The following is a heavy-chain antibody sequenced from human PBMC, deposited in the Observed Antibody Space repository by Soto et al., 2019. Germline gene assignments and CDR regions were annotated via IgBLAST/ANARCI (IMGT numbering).Heavy chain of an antibody. CDR1: GFTFSDYY. D-gene: IGHD6-13*01. CDR3: ARARAAAGTPPPCFDY. Sequence: ESGGGLVKPGGSLRLSCAASGFTFSDYYMSWIRQAPGKGLEWVSYISSSGSTIYYADSVKGRFTITRDNAKNSLYQQMNSLSAEDTAVYYCARARAAAGTPPPCFDYWGQGTLVTVSS. J-gene: IGHJ4*02. CDR2: ISSSGSTI. V-gene: IGHV3-11*01.